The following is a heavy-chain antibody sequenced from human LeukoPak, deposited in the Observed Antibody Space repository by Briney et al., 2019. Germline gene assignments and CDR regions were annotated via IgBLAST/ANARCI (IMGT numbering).Heavy chain of an antibody. V-gene: IGHV4-39*07. CDR3: ARGVDMVRGYFDY. Sequence: PSETLSLTCTVSGGSISSSSYYWGWIRQPPGKGLEWIGSIYYSGSTYYNPSLKSRVTISVDTSKNQFSLKLSSVTAADTAVYYCARGVDMVRGYFDYWGQGTLVTVSS. CDR1: GGSISSSSYY. J-gene: IGHJ4*02. D-gene: IGHD3-10*01. CDR2: IYYSGST.